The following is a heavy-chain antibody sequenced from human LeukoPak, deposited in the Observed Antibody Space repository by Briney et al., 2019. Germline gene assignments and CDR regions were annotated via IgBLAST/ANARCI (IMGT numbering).Heavy chain of an antibody. V-gene: IGHV3-30-3*01. J-gene: IGHJ4*02. D-gene: IGHD2-15*01. CDR2: ISYDGSNK. Sequence: GGSLRLSCAASGFTFSSYAMHWVRQAPGKGLEWVAVISYDGSNKYYADSVKGRFTISRDNSKNTLYLQTNSLRAEDTAVYYCARDGLRYCSGGSCYQDYWGQGTLVTVSS. CDR3: ARDGLRYCSGGSCYQDY. CDR1: GFTFSSYA.